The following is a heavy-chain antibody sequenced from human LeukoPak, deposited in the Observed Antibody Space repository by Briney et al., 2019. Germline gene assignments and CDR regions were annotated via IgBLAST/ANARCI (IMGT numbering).Heavy chain of an antibody. CDR3: ARYCSGGSYSLQDAFDI. J-gene: IGHJ3*02. CDR1: GFTFSDYY. CDR2: ISSSGSTI. V-gene: IGHV3-11*04. D-gene: IGHD2-15*01. Sequence: GGSLRLSCAASGFTFSDYYMSWIRQAPGKGLEWVSYISSSGSTIYYADSVKGRFTISRDNAKNSLYLQMNSLRAEDTAVYYCARYCSGGSYSLQDAFDIWGQGTMVTVSS.